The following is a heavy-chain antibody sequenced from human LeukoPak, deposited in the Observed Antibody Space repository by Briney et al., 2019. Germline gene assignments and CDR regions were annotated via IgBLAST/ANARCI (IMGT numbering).Heavy chain of an antibody. Sequence: SVKVSCKASGSTFSSYAISWVRQAPGQGLEWMGGIIPIFGTANYAQKFQGRVTITADESTSTAYMELSSLRSEDTAVYYCARGGAVEMAKFDYWGQGTLVTVSS. J-gene: IGHJ4*02. CDR2: IIPIFGTA. D-gene: IGHD5-24*01. CDR1: GSTFSSYA. V-gene: IGHV1-69*13. CDR3: ARGGAVEMAKFDY.